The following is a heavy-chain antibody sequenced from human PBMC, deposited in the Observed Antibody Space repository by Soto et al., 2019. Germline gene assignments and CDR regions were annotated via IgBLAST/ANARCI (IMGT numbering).Heavy chain of an antibody. J-gene: IGHJ6*02. Sequence: GGSLRLSCAASGFTFSDSWMDLARQVPGKGPEWVANINQDGSGKNYVDSVKGRFTISRDNAKNSLYLQMNSLRAEDTAVYYCASLGRHGWGQGTTVTVSS. D-gene: IGHD3-16*01. CDR2: INQDGSGK. V-gene: IGHV3-7*01. CDR1: GFTFSDSW. CDR3: ASLGRHG.